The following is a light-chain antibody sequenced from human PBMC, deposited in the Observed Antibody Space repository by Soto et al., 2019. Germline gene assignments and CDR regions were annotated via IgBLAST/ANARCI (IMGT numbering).Light chain of an antibody. V-gene: IGLV1-40*01. J-gene: IGLJ1*01. CDR2: GNS. Sequence: QSVLTQPPSVSGAPGQRVTISCTGSSSNIGAGYDVHWYQQLPGTAPKLLIYGNSNRPSGAPDRVSGSKSGTSASLAISGLQSEDEADYYCAAWDDSLNGYYVFGTGTKVTVL. CDR1: SSNIGAGYD. CDR3: AAWDDSLNGYYV.